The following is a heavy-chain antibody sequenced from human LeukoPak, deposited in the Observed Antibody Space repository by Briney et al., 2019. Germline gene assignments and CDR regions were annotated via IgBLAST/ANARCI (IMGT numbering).Heavy chain of an antibody. CDR1: GGSTSSYY. J-gene: IGHJ3*02. CDR3: ARYWDACGI. Sequence: SETLSLTCTVSGGSTSSYYWTCIRQPPGKGLEWIGNIHYSGSTNYNPSLKSRVTISVDTSKKHFFLKLSSVTAAATAVYFCARYWDACGIWGQGTMVTVSS. V-gene: IGHV4-59*08. CDR2: IHYSGST. D-gene: IGHD2-8*02.